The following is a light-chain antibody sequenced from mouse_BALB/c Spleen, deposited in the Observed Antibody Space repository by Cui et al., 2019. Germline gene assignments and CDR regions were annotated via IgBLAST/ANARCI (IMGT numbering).Light chain of an antibody. V-gene: IGKV4-68*01. CDR3: QQWSSNPLT. CDR1: SSVNY. Sequence: QIVLTQSPALMSASPGEKVTMTCSASSSVNYMDWYQQKPRSSPKPWIYLTSNLASGVPARFSGSGSGTSYSLTISSMEAEDAATYYCQQWSSNPLTFGAGTKLELK. J-gene: IGKJ5*01. CDR2: LTS.